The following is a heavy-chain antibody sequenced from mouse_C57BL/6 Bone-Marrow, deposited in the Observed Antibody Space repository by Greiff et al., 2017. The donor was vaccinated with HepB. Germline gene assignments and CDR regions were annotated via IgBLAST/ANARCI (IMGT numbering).Heavy chain of an antibody. CDR3: TRRHYSNYDYYAMDD. V-gene: IGHV1-15*01. Sequence: QVQLKESGAELVRPGASVTLSCKASGYTFTDYDMHWVKQTPVHGLEWIGAIDPDTGGTAYNQKFKGKAILTADKSSSTAYMELRSLTSEDSAVYYCTRRHYSNYDYYAMDDWGQGTSVTVSS. D-gene: IGHD2-5*01. CDR1: GYTFTDYD. J-gene: IGHJ4*01. CDR2: IDPDTGGT.